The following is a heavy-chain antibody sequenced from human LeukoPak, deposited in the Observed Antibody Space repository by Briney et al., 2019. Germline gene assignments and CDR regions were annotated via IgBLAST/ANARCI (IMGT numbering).Heavy chain of an antibody. CDR2: INPNSGGT. D-gene: IGHD1-1*01. CDR1: GYTFTGYY. CDR3: ARDRQVQLERSRGMEV. Sequence: ASVNLSCKASGYTFTGYYMHWVRQAPGQGLEWMGWINPNSGGTNYAQKFQGRVTMTRDTSISTAYMELSRLRSDDTAVYYCARDRQVQLERSRGMEVCHQGPMVTVSS. J-gene: IGHJ6*02. V-gene: IGHV1-2*02.